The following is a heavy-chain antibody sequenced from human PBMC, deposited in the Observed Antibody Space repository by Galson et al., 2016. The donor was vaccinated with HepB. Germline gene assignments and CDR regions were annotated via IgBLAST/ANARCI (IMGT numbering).Heavy chain of an antibody. CDR3: ANDQKPRGFDY. CDR1: GMTFSDSY. V-gene: IGHV3-11*01. J-gene: IGHJ4*02. D-gene: IGHD3-10*01. CDR2: ISSASATI. Sequence: SLRLSCAASGMTFSDSYMSWIRQPPGRGLAWVAYISSASATISYADSVRGRFTISRDNRRSLLFLEMNSLRAEDTALYYCANDQKPRGFDYWGQGTLVTVSS.